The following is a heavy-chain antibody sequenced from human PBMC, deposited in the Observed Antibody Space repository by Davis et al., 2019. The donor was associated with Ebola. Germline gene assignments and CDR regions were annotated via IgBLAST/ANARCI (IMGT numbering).Heavy chain of an antibody. CDR1: GFTVSSNY. V-gene: IGHV3-53*01. CDR2: IYSGGST. D-gene: IGHD3-22*01. J-gene: IGHJ5*02. Sequence: GESLKISCAASGFTVSSNYMSWVRQAPGKGLEWVSVIYSGGSTYYADSVKGRFTISRDNSKNTLYLQMNSLRAEDTAVYYCARVSPSGYYYVRWFDPWGQGTLVTVSS. CDR3: ARVSPSGYYYVRWFDP.